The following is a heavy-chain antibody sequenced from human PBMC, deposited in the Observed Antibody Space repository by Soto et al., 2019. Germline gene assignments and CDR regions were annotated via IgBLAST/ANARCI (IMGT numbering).Heavy chain of an antibody. D-gene: IGHD5-12*01. CDR1: GDSISSYY. J-gene: IGHJ4*02. CDR2: IYYSGST. V-gene: IGHV4-59*01. CDR3: ARDSKRGYSGYDKLDY. Sequence: QVQLQESGPGLVKPSETLSLTCTVSGDSISSYYWTWIRQPPGKGLELIGYIYYSGSTNYNPSLKSPVTISVDTSKNQFSLKLSSVTAADTAVYYCARDSKRGYSGYDKLDYWGQGTLVTVSS.